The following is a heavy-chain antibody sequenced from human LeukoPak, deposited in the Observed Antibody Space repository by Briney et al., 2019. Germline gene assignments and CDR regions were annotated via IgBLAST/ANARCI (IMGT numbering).Heavy chain of an antibody. CDR3: ARHPYSSGSPWFDP. V-gene: IGHV4-59*08. CDR2: IYYSGST. J-gene: IGHJ5*02. CDR1: GGSISSYY. Sequence: SETLSLTCTVSGGSISSYYWSWIRQPPGKGLEWIGYIYYSGSTNYNPSLKSRVTISVDTSKNQFSLKLSSVTAADTAVYYCARHPYSSGSPWFDPWGQGTLVTVSS. D-gene: IGHD6-19*01.